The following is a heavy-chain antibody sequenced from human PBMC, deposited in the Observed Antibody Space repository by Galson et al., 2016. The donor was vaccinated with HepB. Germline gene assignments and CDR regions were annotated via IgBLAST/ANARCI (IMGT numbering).Heavy chain of an antibody. CDR1: GGSFSSYG. V-gene: IGHV1-69*13. D-gene: IGHD1-7*01. CDR3: ARSTSPLRWNYLD. Sequence: SVKVSCKASGGSFSSYGISWVRQAPGQGLEWMGGIITIFGPANYAQKFQGRVTITADESTKTTYMELSSLRSDDTAIYYCARSTSPLRWNYLDWGQGTLVTVSS. J-gene: IGHJ4*02. CDR2: IITIFGPA.